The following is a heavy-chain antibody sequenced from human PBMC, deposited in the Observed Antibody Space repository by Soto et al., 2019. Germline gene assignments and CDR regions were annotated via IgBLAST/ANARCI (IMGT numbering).Heavy chain of an antibody. CDR2: INPSAGST. CDR3: ARHFTGLDF. CDR1: GYSFTSYH. V-gene: IGHV1-46*01. D-gene: IGHD3-3*02. J-gene: IGHJ4*02. Sequence: ASVKVSCKASGYSFTSYHMHWVRQAPGQGLEWVGIINPSAGSTTYAQKFQGRFTMTRDTSTSKVYMELSSLRSEDTAVYYCARHFTGLDFWGQGTLFIVSS.